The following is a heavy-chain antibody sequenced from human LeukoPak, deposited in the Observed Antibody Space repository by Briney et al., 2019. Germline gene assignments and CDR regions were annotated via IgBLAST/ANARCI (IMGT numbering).Heavy chain of an antibody. CDR2: INQDGSEK. CDR1: GFTFSSYW. J-gene: IGHJ4*02. V-gene: IGHV3-7*05. D-gene: IGHD3-10*01. CDR3: AREGWFGELEY. Sequence: GGSLRLSCAASGFTFSSYWMSWVRQTPGKGLEWVANINQDGSEKYYVDSVKGRFTISRDNAKNSLYLQMNSLRAEDTAVYYCAREGWFGELEYWGQGTLLTVS.